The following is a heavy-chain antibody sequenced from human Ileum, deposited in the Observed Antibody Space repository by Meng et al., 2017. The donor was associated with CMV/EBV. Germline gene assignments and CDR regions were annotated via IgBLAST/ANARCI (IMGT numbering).Heavy chain of an antibody. V-gene: IGHV1-2*02. D-gene: IGHD3-10*01. Sequence: QVQLGQSGAEVKKPGASVKGAGKASGYTFNGYYMHWVRPAPGQGLEWMGWINPNSGGTNYAQKFQGRVTMTRDTSISTAYMELSRLRSDDTAVYYCARGLWFGELGFDYWGQGTLVTVSS. J-gene: IGHJ4*02. CDR2: INPNSGGT. CDR3: ARGLWFGELGFDY. CDR1: GYTFNGYY.